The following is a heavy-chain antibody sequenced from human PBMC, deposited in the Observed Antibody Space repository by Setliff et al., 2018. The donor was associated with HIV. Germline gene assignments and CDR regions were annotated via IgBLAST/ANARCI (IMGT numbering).Heavy chain of an antibody. J-gene: IGHJ4*02. V-gene: IGHV4-61*09. CDR2: IHTSGTT. D-gene: IGHD5-18*01. Sequence: SETLSLTCTVFGGSINSDSYYWTWIRQPAGKGLEWIGHIHTSGTTNYKSSLKSRVTISADPSKNQFSLKVTSVTAADTAVYYCGRLSETAMASFDSWGQGTLVTVSS. CDR1: GGSINSDSYY. CDR3: GRLSETAMASFDS.